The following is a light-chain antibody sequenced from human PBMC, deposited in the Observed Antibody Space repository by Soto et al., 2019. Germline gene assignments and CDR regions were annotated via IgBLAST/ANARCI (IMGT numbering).Light chain of an antibody. V-gene: IGKV3-20*01. CDR2: GTS. Sequence: EVILTQSPGTLSLSPGERATLSCRASQSITASYLAWYQQNPGQAPRLLIYGTSNRATGIPDRFSGSGSGRDFTLPISRLEPEDFAVYYCQQYDNSPYTFGQGTRLEIK. CDR3: QQYDNSPYT. CDR1: QSITASY. J-gene: IGKJ2*01.